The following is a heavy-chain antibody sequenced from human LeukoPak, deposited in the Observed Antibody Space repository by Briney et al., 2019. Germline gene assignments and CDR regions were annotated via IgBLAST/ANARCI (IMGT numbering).Heavy chain of an antibody. J-gene: IGHJ5*02. CDR2: IYPGDSDT. D-gene: IGHD3-10*01. CDR3: ARGSRITTVRGALDP. CDR1: GYSFTSYW. V-gene: IGHV5-51*01. Sequence: GESLKISCKGSGYSFTSYWIGWVRQVPGKGLEWMGIIYPGDSDTRYSPSFQGQVTISADKSISTAYLQWSSLKASDTAMYYCARGSRITTVRGALDPWGQGTLVTVSS.